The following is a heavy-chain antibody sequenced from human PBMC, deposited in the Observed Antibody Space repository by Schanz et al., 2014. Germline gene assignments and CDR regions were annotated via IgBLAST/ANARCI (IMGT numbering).Heavy chain of an antibody. D-gene: IGHD6-25*01. CDR3: ARGQRRTIGRPFGP. V-gene: IGHV1-69*02. J-gene: IGHJ5*02. CDR1: GGTFSSYT. Sequence: QVHLVQSGAEVKKPGSSVKVSCKASGGTFSSYTISWMRQAPGQGLEWMGRIIPILGIANYAQKFQGRVTITADKSTFTAYMDVSSLRSEDTAVYYCARGQRRTIGRPFGPWGQGTLVTVSS. CDR2: IIPILGIA.